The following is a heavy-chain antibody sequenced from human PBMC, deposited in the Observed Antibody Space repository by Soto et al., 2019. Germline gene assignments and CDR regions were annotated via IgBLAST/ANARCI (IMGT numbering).Heavy chain of an antibody. CDR1: GGPFSGYT. Sequence: ASVKVSCKASGGPFSGYTISWVRQAPGPGLEWMGRIIPILGIANYAQKFQGRVTITADKSTSTAYMERSSLRSEDTAVYDCAIFFNHPETTEIYTLSYTTSSDL. J-gene: IGHJ2*01. CDR3: AIFFNHPETTEIYTLSYTTSSDL. D-gene: IGHD3-3*01. CDR2: IIPILGIA. V-gene: IGHV1-69*02.